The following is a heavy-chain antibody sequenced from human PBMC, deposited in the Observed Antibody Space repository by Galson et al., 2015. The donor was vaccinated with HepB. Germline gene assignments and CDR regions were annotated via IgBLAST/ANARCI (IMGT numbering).Heavy chain of an antibody. CDR2: IVVGSGNT. Sequence: SVKVSCKASGFTFTSSAVQWVRQARGQRLEWIGWIVVGSGNTNYAQKFQERVTITRDMSTSTACMELSSLRSEDTAVYYCAADPLYYDSSGADYWGQGTLVTVSS. CDR1: GFTFTSSA. CDR3: AADPLYYDSSGADY. V-gene: IGHV1-58*01. D-gene: IGHD3-22*01. J-gene: IGHJ4*02.